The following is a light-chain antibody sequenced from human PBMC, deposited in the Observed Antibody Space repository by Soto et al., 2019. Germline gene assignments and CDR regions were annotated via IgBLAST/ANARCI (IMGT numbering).Light chain of an antibody. V-gene: IGKV3-15*01. CDR2: SAS. Sequence: EIVMTQSPAILSVSPGERASLSCRATQSVGVDLAWYQQRPGQAPRLLIFSASTRAAGIPARFSGGGSGTEFTLTINNLQSEDFAVYYCQQYYNWPPYTYGQGTKLEIK. CDR1: QSVGVD. CDR3: QQYYNWPPYT. J-gene: IGKJ2*01.